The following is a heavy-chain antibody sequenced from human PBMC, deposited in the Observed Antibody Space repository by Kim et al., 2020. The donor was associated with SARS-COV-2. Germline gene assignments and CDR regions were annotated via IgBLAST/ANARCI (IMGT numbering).Heavy chain of an antibody. CDR2: IADVGIKT. V-gene: IGHV3-30-3*01. CDR3: ARSPYYDTWLFDY. D-gene: IGHD3-3*01. CDR1: GFTFTTTA. J-gene: IGHJ4*02. Sequence: GGSLRLSCAASGFTFTTTAIHWVRQAPGKGLEWVAVIADVGIKTYYADSVKDRFTISGDSSKNTVYLQMDSLTPEDTAMYYCARSPYYDTWLFDYWGQG.